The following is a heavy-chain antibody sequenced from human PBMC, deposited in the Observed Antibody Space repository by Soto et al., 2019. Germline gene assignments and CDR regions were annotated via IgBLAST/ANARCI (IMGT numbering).Heavy chain of an antibody. D-gene: IGHD2-2*01. Sequence: QVQLVQSGAEVKKPGSSVKVSCKASGGTFSRYSITWVRQAPGHGLEWIGRIIPIFGIASYAQKFQGRVTITADESTRTDYMELSSLRSDDTAVYYCAREDRDRETGLVPAAIDGMDVWGQGTKVTVSS. J-gene: IGHJ6*02. CDR2: IIPIFGIA. V-gene: IGHV1-69*08. CDR1: GGTFSRYS. CDR3: AREDRDRETGLVPAAIDGMDV.